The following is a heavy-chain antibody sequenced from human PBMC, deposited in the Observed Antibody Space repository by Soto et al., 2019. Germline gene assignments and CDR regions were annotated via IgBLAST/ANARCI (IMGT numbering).Heavy chain of an antibody. D-gene: IGHD3-10*01. CDR2: ISYDGSNK. Sequence: GGSLRLSCAASGFTFSSYGMHWVRQAPGKGLDWVAVISYDGSNKKFADSVKGRFTVSRDNSKNTVNLQMNSLRVEDTAVYYCVKSGFSYYYFDSWGQGTLVTVSS. CDR3: VKSGFSYYYFDS. V-gene: IGHV3-30*18. CDR1: GFTFSSYG. J-gene: IGHJ4*02.